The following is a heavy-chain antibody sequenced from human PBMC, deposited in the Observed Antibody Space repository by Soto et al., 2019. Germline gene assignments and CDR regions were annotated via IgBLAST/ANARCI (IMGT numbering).Heavy chain of an antibody. CDR1: GFTFSSYA. V-gene: IGHV3-23*04. CDR3: AKRFSGSQTAGADY. CDR2: ISISGGST. J-gene: IGHJ4*02. Sequence: EVQLVESGGGLVQPGRSLRLSCAASGFTFSSYAMTWVRQAPGKGLEYVSGISISGGSTYYADSVKGRFTISRDNSKNTLYLQMNSLRAEDTAIYYCAKRFSGSQTAGADYWGQGTLVAVSS. D-gene: IGHD1-26*01.